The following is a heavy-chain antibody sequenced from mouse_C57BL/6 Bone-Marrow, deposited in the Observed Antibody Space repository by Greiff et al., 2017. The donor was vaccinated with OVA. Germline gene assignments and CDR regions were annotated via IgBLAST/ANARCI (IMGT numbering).Heavy chain of an antibody. CDR1: GYTFTSYW. CDR2: INPSSGYT. V-gene: IGHV1-7*01. CDR3: ARSLPFYYYGSSLWFAY. J-gene: IGHJ3*01. D-gene: IGHD1-1*01. Sequence: QVQLQQSGAELAKPGASVKLSCKASGYTFTSYWMHWVKQRPGQGLEWIGYINPSSGYTKYNQKFKDKATLTADKSSSTACMQLSSLTYEDSAVYYCARSLPFYYYGSSLWFAYWGQGTLVTVSA.